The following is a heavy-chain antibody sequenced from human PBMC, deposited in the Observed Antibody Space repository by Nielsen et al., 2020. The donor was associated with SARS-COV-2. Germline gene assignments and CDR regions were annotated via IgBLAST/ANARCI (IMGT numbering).Heavy chain of an antibody. J-gene: IGHJ4*02. Sequence: ASVKVSCKASGGTFSSYAISWVRQAPGQGLEWMGWISVYNSNTKYAQKLQGRVTMTTDTSTSTAYMELRSLKSDDTAVYYCARDLREYCGSTSCPSDYWGQGTLVTVSS. V-gene: IGHV1-18*01. CDR2: ISVYNSNT. CDR1: GGTFSSYA. CDR3: ARDLREYCGSTSCPSDY. D-gene: IGHD2-2*01.